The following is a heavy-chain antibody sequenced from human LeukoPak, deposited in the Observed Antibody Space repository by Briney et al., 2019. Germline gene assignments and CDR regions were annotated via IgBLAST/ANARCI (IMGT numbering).Heavy chain of an antibody. V-gene: IGHV1-18*01. Sequence: GASVKVSCKASGYTFTSYGISWVRQAPGQGLEWMGWISAYNGNTNYAQKLQGRVTMTTDTSTSTAYMELRSLRSDDTAVYYCARDSWGRLVVPAAMVEYWGQGTLVTVSS. D-gene: IGHD2-2*01. CDR1: GYTFTSYG. CDR3: ARDSWGRLVVPAAMVEY. J-gene: IGHJ4*02. CDR2: ISAYNGNT.